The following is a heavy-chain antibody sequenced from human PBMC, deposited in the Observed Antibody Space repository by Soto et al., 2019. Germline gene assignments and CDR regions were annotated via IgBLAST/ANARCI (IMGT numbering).Heavy chain of an antibody. CDR1: GFTFRSYW. D-gene: IGHD3-10*01. Sequence: EVQLVESGGGLVQPGGSLRLSCAASGFTFRSYWMHWVRQAPGKGLVWVSEINSDGGSTSYADSVKGRFTISRDNAKNTLYLQMNSLRDEDTAVYYCARDSPGVPFDYWGQGTLVTVSS. CDR2: INSDGGST. CDR3: ARDSPGVPFDY. J-gene: IGHJ4*02. V-gene: IGHV3-74*01.